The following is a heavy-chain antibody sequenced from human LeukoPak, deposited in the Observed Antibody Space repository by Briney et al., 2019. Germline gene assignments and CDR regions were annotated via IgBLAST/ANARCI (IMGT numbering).Heavy chain of an antibody. CDR3: ARDFGITMVRGVIEIDY. CDR1: GYTFTGYY. J-gene: IGHJ4*02. D-gene: IGHD3-10*01. CDR2: INPNSGGT. V-gene: IGHV1-2*02. Sequence: GASVRVSCKASGYTFTGYYMHWVRQAPGQGLEWMGWINPNSGGTNYAQKLQGRVTMTTDTSTSTAYMELRSLRSDDTAVYYCARDFGITMVRGVIEIDYWGQGTLVTVSS.